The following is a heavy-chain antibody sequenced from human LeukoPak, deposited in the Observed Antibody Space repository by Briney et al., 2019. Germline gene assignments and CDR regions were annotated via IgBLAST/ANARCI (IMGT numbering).Heavy chain of an antibody. CDR3: GRDQIGVAGNAFDI. Sequence: NPGGSLRLSXAASGFTFSDYYMSWIRQAPGKGLEWVSYISSSGSTIYYADSVKGRFTISRDNAKNSLYLQMNSLRAEDTAVYYCGRDQIGVAGNAFDIWGQGTMVTVSS. CDR2: ISSSGSTI. D-gene: IGHD6-19*01. CDR1: GFTFSDYY. V-gene: IGHV3-11*04. J-gene: IGHJ3*02.